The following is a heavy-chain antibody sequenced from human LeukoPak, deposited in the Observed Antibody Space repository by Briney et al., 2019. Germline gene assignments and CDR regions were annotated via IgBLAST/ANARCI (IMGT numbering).Heavy chain of an antibody. CDR3: AKSRAPDTTLLFDY. Sequence: GGSLRLSCAASGFTFNNYAMNWVRQAPGKGLEWVSAITIGATDTFYLDSVKGRFTISRDNSKNALYLQMSSLRAEDTAIYYCAKSRAPDTTLLFDYWGQGTLVTVSS. CDR2: ITIGATDT. J-gene: IGHJ4*02. CDR1: GFTFNNYA. D-gene: IGHD1-1*01. V-gene: IGHV3-23*01.